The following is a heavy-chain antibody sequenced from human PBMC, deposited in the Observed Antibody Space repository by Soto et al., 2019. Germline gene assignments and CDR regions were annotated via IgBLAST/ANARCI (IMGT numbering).Heavy chain of an antibody. D-gene: IGHD3-22*01. CDR2: ISYDGSNK. V-gene: IGHV3-30*18. CDR3: AKLYYYDSSGSHGAFDY. CDR1: GFTFSSYG. Sequence: GGSLRLSCAASGFTFSSYGMHWVRQAPGKGLEWVAVISYDGSNKYYADSVRGRFTISRDNSKSTLYLQMNSLRAEDTAVYYCAKLYYYDSSGSHGAFDYWGQGTLVTVSS. J-gene: IGHJ4*02.